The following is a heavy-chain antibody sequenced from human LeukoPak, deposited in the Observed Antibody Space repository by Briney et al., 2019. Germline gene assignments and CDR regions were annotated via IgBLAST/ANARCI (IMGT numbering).Heavy chain of an antibody. V-gene: IGHV3-33*06. CDR2: IWYDGSEK. D-gene: IGHD2-2*01. Sequence: GGSLRLSCGASGFAFSSHGMHWVRQAPGKGLEWVTIIWYDGSEKYYADSVKGRFTVSRDNSKNTVYLQMNILRAEDTAVYYCGKDLGSSARYLDRVDYWGQGTLVTVSS. CDR3: GKDLGSSARYLDRVDY. CDR1: GFAFSSHG. J-gene: IGHJ4*02.